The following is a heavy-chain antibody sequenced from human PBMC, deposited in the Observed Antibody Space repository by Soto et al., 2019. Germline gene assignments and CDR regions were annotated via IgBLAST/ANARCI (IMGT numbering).Heavy chain of an antibody. CDR2: IYPGDSDT. Sequence: EVHLVQSGAEMKKPGESVKISCNASGYIFTNYWIGWVRQMPGKGLEWMGIIYPGDSDTRYSPSFEGQVTISADKSITTAYLQWTSLKAPDTAIYFCARRARGNWALDYWGQGTQVTVSS. D-gene: IGHD3-16*01. V-gene: IGHV5-51*03. CDR1: GYIFTNYW. J-gene: IGHJ4*02. CDR3: ARRARGNWALDY.